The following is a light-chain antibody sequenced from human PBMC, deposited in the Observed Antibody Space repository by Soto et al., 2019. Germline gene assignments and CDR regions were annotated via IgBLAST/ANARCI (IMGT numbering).Light chain of an antibody. CDR3: SSYDGSSNV. CDR2: EVT. V-gene: IGLV2-14*01. Sequence: QSVLTQPASVSGSPGQSITISCTGTSSDVGAYIYVSWYQHHPGKAPKVMIYEVTNRPSGVSDRFSGSKSGNTASLTISGLQAEEEADYYCSSYDGSSNVFGNGTKVTV. J-gene: IGLJ1*01. CDR1: SSDVGAYIY.